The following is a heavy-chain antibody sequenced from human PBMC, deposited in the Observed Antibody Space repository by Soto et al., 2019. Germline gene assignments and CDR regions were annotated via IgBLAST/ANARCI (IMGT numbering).Heavy chain of an antibody. J-gene: IGHJ6*02. CDR1: GYTFTSYA. V-gene: IGHV1-3*01. CDR2: INAGNGNT. D-gene: IGHD2-2*01. Sequence: QVRLVQSGAEVKKPGASVKVSCKASGYTFTSYAMHWVRQAPGQRLEWMGWINAGNGNTKYSQKFQGRVTITRDTSASTAYIELSSLRSEDTAVYYCASEVVWSRAYGIDVWGQGTTVTVSS. CDR3: ASEVVWSRAYGIDV.